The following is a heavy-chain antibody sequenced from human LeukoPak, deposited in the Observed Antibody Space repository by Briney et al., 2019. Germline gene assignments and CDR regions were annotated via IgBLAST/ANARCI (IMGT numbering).Heavy chain of an antibody. V-gene: IGHV4-30-4*08. CDR2: IYYSGST. CDR3: ARGGDGYNYAHFDY. CDR1: GGSISSGDYY. Sequence: PSETLSLTCTVSGGSISSGDYYWSWIRQPPGEGLEWIGYIYYSGSTYYNPSLKSRVTISVDTSKNQFSLKLSSVTAADTAVYYCARGGDGYNYAHFDYWGQGTLVTVSS. J-gene: IGHJ4*02. D-gene: IGHD5-24*01.